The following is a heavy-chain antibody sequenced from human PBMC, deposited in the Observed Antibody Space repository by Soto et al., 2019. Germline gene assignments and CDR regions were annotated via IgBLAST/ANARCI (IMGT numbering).Heavy chain of an antibody. CDR1: RFPFSSNT. CDR3: ARVLGSGYYVFDS. Sequence: GGSLRLSCAASRFPFSSNTMNWVRQAPGKGLEWVSSISSSSNYIYYADSVKGRFTISRDSAKNSLYLQMNSLRAEDTAVYYCARVLGSGYYVFDSWGQGTLVTVSS. CDR2: ISSSSNYI. J-gene: IGHJ4*02. D-gene: IGHD5-12*01. V-gene: IGHV3-21*01.